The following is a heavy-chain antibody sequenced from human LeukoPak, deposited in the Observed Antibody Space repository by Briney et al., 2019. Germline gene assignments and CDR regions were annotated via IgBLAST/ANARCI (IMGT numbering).Heavy chain of an antibody. CDR2: IYPRDGST. CDR3: ARDQEGFAY. CDR1: GYTFTSNY. Sequence: ASVKVSCKASGYTFTSNYIHWVRQAPGQGLEWMGMIYPRDGSTSYAQKFQGRVTVTRDTSTSTVHMELSGLRSEDTAVYYCARDQEGFAYWARGPLVTVPS. J-gene: IGHJ4*02. V-gene: IGHV1-46*01.